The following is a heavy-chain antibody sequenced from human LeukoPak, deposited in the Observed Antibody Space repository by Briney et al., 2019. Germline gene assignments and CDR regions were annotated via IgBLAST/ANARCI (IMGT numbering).Heavy chain of an antibody. CDR2: ISSSGSTI. CDR1: AFTFSSYE. V-gene: IGHV3-48*03. J-gene: IGHJ6*02. D-gene: IGHD2-2*02. CDR3: AREGPVYPYYYYYGMDV. Sequence: GGSLRLSCAASAFTFSSYEMNRVRQAPGKGLEWVSYISSSGSTIYYADSVKGRFTISRDNAKNSLYLQMNSLRAEDTAVYYCAREGPVYPYYYYYGMDVWGHGTTVTVSS.